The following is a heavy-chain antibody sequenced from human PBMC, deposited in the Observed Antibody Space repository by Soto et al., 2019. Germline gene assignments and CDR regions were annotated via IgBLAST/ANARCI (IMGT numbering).Heavy chain of an antibody. D-gene: IGHD5-12*01. CDR2: IYHSGST. V-gene: IGHV4-4*02. CDR3: ATGGGPDIAYGMDL. J-gene: IGHJ6*02. CDR1: GGSISSINW. Sequence: PSETLSLTCDVSGGSISSINWWRWGRQPPGKGLKWIGVIYHSGSTTYNPSLKSRVTISVAKSKNQFSLKLKSVTSADTALYYCATGGGPDIAYGMDLWGQGTTVTVSS.